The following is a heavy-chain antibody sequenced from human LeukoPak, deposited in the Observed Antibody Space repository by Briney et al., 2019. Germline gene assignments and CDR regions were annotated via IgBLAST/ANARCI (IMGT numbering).Heavy chain of an antibody. CDR1: GFTFSSYW. V-gene: IGHV3-74*01. Sequence: PGGSLRLSCAASGFTFSSYWMHWVRHAPGKGLVWVSRINSDGSSTSYADSVKGRFTISRDNAKNTLYLQMNSLRAEDTAVYYCAGDSLSGNWNDVVLMDVWGKGTTVTVSS. CDR2: INSDGSST. CDR3: AGDSLSGNWNDVVLMDV. J-gene: IGHJ6*04. D-gene: IGHD1-1*01.